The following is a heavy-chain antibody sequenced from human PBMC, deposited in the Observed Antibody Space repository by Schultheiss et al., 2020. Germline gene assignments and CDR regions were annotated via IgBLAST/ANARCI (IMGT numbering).Heavy chain of an antibody. CDR1: GDSISSSSYY. D-gene: IGHD1-26*01. J-gene: IGHJ4*02. CDR3: ARRSPIVGAPYFDY. V-gene: IGHV4-39*07. Sequence: SETLSLTCTVSGDSISSSSYYWGWIRQPPGKGLEWIGSIYYSGSTYYNPSLKSRVTISVDTSKNQFSLKLSSVTAADTAVYYCARRSPIVGAPYFDYWGQGTLV. CDR2: IYYSGST.